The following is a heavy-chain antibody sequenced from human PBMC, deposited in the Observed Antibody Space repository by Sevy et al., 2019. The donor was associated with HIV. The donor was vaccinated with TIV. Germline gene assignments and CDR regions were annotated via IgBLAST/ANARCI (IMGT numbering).Heavy chain of an antibody. CDR2: ISPNSGGT. J-gene: IGHJ6*02. Sequence: ASVKVSCKASGYTFTGYYMHWVRQAPGQGLEWMGRISPNSGGTNYAQKFQGRVTMTRDTSISTAYMELSRLRSDDTAVYYCASKGYYDSSKYGMDVWGQGTTVTVSS. CDR3: ASKGYYDSSKYGMDV. D-gene: IGHD3-22*01. V-gene: IGHV1-2*06. CDR1: GYTFTGYY.